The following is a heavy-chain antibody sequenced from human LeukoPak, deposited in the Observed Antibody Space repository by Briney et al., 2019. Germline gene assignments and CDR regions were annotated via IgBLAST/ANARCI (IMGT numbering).Heavy chain of an antibody. CDR3: ARGAGEVAMAPYYYYYMDV. CDR2: IIPIFGTA. D-gene: IGHD3-10*01. J-gene: IGHJ6*03. CDR1: GGTFSSYA. V-gene: IGHV1-69*05. Sequence: GASVKVSCKASGGTFSSYAISWVRQAPGQGLEWMGGIIPIFGTANYAQKFQGRVTITTDESTSTAYMELSSLRSEDTAVYYCARGAGEVAMAPYYYYYMDVWGKGTTVTVSS.